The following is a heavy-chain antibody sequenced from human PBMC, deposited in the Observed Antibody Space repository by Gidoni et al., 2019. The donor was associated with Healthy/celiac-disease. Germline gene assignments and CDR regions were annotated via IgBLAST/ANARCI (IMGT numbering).Heavy chain of an antibody. Sequence: EVQLVESGGGLVKPGGSLRLSCAASGFTFSSYSMNWVRQAPGKGLEWVSSISSSSSYIYYADSVKGRFTISRDNAKNSLYLQMNSLRAEDTAVYYCARGLEGYYYGSGIPYWGQGTLVTVSS. V-gene: IGHV3-21*01. CDR3: ARGLEGYYYGSGIPY. D-gene: IGHD3-10*01. CDR2: ISSSSSYI. CDR1: GFTFSSYS. J-gene: IGHJ4*02.